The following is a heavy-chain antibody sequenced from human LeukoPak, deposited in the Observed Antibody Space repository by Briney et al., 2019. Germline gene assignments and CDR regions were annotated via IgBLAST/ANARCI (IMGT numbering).Heavy chain of an antibody. CDR1: GFTLSSYS. J-gene: IGHJ4*02. CDR3: ARLVIAAAGTINY. D-gene: IGHD6-13*01. Sequence: PGGSLRLSCAASGFTLSSYSMNWVRQAPGKGLEWVSYISSSSSTIYYAGSVKGRFTISRDNAKNSLYLQMNSLRAEDTAVYYCARLVIAAAGTINYWGQGTLVTVSS. V-gene: IGHV3-48*01. CDR2: ISSSSSTI.